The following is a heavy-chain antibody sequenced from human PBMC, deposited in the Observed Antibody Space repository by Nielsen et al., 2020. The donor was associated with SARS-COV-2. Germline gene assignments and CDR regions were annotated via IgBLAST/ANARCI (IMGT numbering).Heavy chain of an antibody. D-gene: IGHD3-22*01. CDR2: MNPNSGNT. CDR1: GYTFTSYD. Sequence: SVKVSCKASGYTFTSYDINWVRQATGQGLEWMGWMNPNSGNTGYAQKFQGRVTMTRDTSISTAYMELSRLRSDDTAVYFCAREVYVSYDGSGYSYGMDVWGQGTTVTVSS. CDR3: AREVYVSYDGSGYSYGMDV. J-gene: IGHJ6*02. V-gene: IGHV1-8*01.